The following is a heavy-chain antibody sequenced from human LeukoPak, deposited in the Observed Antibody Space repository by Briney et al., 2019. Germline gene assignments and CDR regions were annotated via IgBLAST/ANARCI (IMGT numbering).Heavy chain of an antibody. D-gene: IGHD3-10*01. J-gene: IGHJ6*02. V-gene: IGHV3-9*01. CDR3: AKDMVWFGELHYGMDV. CDR2: ISWNSGSI. Sequence: GGSLRLSCAASGFTFDDYAMHWVRQAPGKGLEWVSGISWNSGSIGYADSVKGRFTISRDNAKNSLYLQMNSLRAEDTALYYCAKDMVWFGELHYGMDVWGQGTTVTVSS. CDR1: GFTFDDYA.